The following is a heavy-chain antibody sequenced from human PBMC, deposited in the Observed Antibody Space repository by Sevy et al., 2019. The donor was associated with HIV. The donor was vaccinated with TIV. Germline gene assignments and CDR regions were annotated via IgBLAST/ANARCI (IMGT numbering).Heavy chain of an antibody. CDR1: GYTLTQFS. V-gene: IGHV1-24*01. D-gene: IGHD3-22*01. CDR2: FEPEDGDPEDGKT. J-gene: IGHJ4*02. CDR3: ATTKDYYDSSGYPFDY. Sequence: ASVKVSCKVSGYTLTQFSMHWVRQAPGKGLEWMTTFEPEDGDPEDGKTIYAQKFLGRVTMTEDTSTDTAYMELSSLRSDDTAVYYCATTKDYYDSSGYPFDYWGQGTLVTVSS.